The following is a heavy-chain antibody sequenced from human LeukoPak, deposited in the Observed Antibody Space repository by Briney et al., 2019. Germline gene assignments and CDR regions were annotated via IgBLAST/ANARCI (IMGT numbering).Heavy chain of an antibody. CDR1: GFTFSSYS. CDR2: ISSSSSYI. V-gene: IGHV3-21*01. CDR3: AGPLLRTNQGYFDY. J-gene: IGHJ4*02. Sequence: GGSLRLSCAASGFTFSSYSMNWVRQAPGKGLEWVSSISSSSSYIYYADSVKGRFTISRDNAKNSLYLQMNGLRAEDTAVYYCAGPLLRTNQGYFDYWGQGTLVTVSS. D-gene: IGHD3-3*01.